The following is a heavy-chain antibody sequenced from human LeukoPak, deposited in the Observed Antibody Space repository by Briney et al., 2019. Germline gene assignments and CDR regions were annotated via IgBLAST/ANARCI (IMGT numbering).Heavy chain of an antibody. D-gene: IGHD2-21*01. CDR1: GFTFSSYS. J-gene: IGHJ4*02. Sequence: GGSLRLSCAASGFTFSSYSMNWVRQAPGKGLEWVSSISSSSSYIYYADSVKGRFTISRDNAKNSLYLQMNSLRAEDTAVYYCARDTNSAGAYFDYWRQGTLVTVSS. V-gene: IGHV3-21*01. CDR2: ISSSSSYI. CDR3: ARDTNSAGAYFDY.